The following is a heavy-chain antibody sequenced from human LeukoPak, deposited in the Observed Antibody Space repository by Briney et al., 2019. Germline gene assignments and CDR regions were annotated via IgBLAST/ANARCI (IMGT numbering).Heavy chain of an antibody. J-gene: IGHJ4*02. CDR3: ATVHNSGWYAPY. V-gene: IGHV1-24*01. Sequence: GASVKVSCKVSGYTLTELSMHWVRQAPGKGLEWMGGFDPEDGETIYAQKFQGRVTMTEDTSTDTAYMELSSLRSEGTAVYYCATVHNSGWYAPYWGQGTLVTVSS. CDR1: GYTLTELS. D-gene: IGHD6-19*01. CDR2: FDPEDGET.